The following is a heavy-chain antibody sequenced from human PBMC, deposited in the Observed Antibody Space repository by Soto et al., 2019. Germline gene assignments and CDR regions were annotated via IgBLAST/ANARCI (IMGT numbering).Heavy chain of an antibody. CDR2: ISWNSGSI. J-gene: IGHJ5*02. D-gene: IGHD6-19*01. Sequence: GGSLRLSCAASGFTFDDYAMHWVRQAPGKGLEWVSGISWNSGSIGYADSVKGRFTISRDNAKNSLYPQMNSLRAEDTALYYCAGSHSSGWLINNWFDPWGQGTLVTVSS. V-gene: IGHV3-9*01. CDR1: GFTFDDYA. CDR3: AGSHSSGWLINNWFDP.